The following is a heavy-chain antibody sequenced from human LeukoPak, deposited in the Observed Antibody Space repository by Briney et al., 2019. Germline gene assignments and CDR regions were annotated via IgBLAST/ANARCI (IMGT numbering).Heavy chain of an antibody. CDR3: AREFTRPKQALYYYGSGSPARSNWFDP. CDR2: IYTSGST. J-gene: IGHJ5*02. Sequence: SETLSLTCTVSGGSISSYYWSWIRQPAGKGLEWIGRIYTSGSTNYNPSLKSRVTMSVDTSKNQFSLKLSSVTAADTAVYYCAREFTRPKQALYYYGSGSPARSNWFDPWGQGTLVTVSS. V-gene: IGHV4-4*07. D-gene: IGHD3-10*01. CDR1: GGSISSYY.